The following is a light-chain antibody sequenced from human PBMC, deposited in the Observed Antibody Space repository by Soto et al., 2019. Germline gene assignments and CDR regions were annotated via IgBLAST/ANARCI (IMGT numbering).Light chain of an antibody. CDR2: DTS. J-gene: IGKJ1*01. CDR3: QQRSNWPPWT. V-gene: IGKV3-11*01. Sequence: EIVLTQSPATLSLSPGERATLSCRASQSVSSSLACYQQKPGQAPRLLIYDTSNRDTGIPARFSGSGSGTDFTLTISSLEPEDFAVYYCQQRSNWPPWTFGQGTKLEIK. CDR1: QSVSSS.